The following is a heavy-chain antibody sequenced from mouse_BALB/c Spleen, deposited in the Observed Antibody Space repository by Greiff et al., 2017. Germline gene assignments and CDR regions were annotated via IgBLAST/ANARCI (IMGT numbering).Heavy chain of an antibody. CDR2: ISYSGST. V-gene: IGHV3-2*02. CDR1: GYSITSDYA. J-gene: IGHJ4*01. CDR3: ASRGTHYAIDY. Sequence: VQLQQSGPGLVKPSQSLSLTCTVTGYSITSDYAWNWIRQFPGNKLEWRGDISYSGSTSYNPSLKSRISITRDTSKNQFFLQLNSVTTEDTATYYSASRGTHYAIDYWGQGTSVTVSS. D-gene: IGHD1-1*02.